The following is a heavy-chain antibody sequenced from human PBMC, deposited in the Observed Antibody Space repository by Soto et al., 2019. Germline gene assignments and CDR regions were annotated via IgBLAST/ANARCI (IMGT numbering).Heavy chain of an antibody. CDR2: IGTRDDI. V-gene: IGHV3-23*01. J-gene: IGHJ5*02. D-gene: IGHD3-9*01. CDR3: GKDLGCDWFHYTWFGP. CDR1: GFTFSDYA. Sequence: QLLESGGGLVQPGGSLRLSCAASGFTFSDYAMSWVRQAPGKGLEWVSAIGTRDDIFYADSVEGRFTISRDDSNHTLYLEMNSLGGEDTALYYCGKDLGCDWFHYTWFGPWGQGTLVTVSS.